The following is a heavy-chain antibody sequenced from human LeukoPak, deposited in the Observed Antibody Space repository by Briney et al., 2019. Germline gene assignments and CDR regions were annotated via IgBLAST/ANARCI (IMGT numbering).Heavy chain of an antibody. CDR3: AREAYSEQLAYFDY. D-gene: IGHD6-13*01. V-gene: IGHV1-18*01. CDR2: ISAYNGNT. J-gene: IGHJ4*02. CDR1: GYTFASYG. Sequence: GASVKVSCKASGYTFASYGISWVRQAPGQGLEWMGWISAYNGNTNYAQKLQGRVTMTTDTSTSTAYMELRSLRSDDTAVYYCAREAYSEQLAYFDYWGQGTLVTVSS.